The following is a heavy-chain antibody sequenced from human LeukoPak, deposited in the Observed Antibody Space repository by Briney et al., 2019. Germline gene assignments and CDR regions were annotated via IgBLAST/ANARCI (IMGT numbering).Heavy chain of an antibody. CDR2: IYYSGST. V-gene: IGHV4-59*05. CDR3: ARGRYYYDSSGYPNDAFDI. D-gene: IGHD3-22*01. J-gene: IGHJ3*02. Sequence: SETLSLTCTVSGGSISSYYWSWIRQPPGKGLEWIGSIYYSGSTYYNPSLKSRVTISVDTSKNQFSLKLSSVTAADTAVYYCARGRYYYDSSGYPNDAFDIWGQGTMVTVSS. CDR1: GGSISSYY.